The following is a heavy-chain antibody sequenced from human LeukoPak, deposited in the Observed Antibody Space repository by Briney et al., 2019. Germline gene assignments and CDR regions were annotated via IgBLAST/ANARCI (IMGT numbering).Heavy chain of an antibody. CDR3: ARHTRSVAATDY. CDR1: GGSISSSSYY. CDR2: IYYSGST. V-gene: IGHV4-39*01. Sequence: SETLSLTCTVSGGSISSSSYYWGWIRQPPGKGLEWIGSIYYSGSTYYNPSLKSRATISVDTSKNQFSLKLSSVTAADTAVYYCARHTRSVAATDYWGQGTLVTVSS. J-gene: IGHJ4*02. D-gene: IGHD6-19*01.